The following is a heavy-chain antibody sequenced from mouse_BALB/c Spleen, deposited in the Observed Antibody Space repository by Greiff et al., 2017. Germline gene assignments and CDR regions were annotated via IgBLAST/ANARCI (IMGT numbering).Heavy chain of an antibody. Sequence: EVMLVESGGGLVQPKGSLKLSCAASGFTFNTYAMNWVRQAPGKGLEWVARIRSKSNNYATYYADSVKDRFTITRDDSQSMLYLQMNNLKTEDTAMYYCVIYGNAMDYWGQGTSVTVSS. CDR3: VIYGNAMDY. V-gene: IGHV10-1*02. CDR2: IRSKSNNYAT. CDR1: GFTFNTYA. D-gene: IGHD1-1*01. J-gene: IGHJ4*01.